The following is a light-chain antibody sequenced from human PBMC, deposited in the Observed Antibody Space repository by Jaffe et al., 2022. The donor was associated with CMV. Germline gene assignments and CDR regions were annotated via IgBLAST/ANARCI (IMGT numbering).Light chain of an antibody. V-gene: IGLV2-8*01. CDR1: NSDVGAYNF. J-gene: IGLJ2*01. Sequence: HSALTQPPSASGSPGQSVTISCTGTNSDVGAYNFVSWYQQHPGKAPKLIIYEVTKRPSGVPDRFSGSKSGYTASLTVSGLQSEDEADYYCSSYAGSNNVVFGAGTRLTVL. CDR3: SSYAGSNNVV. CDR2: EVT.